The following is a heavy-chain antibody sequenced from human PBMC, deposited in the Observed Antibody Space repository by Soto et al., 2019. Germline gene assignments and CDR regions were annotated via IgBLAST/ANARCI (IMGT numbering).Heavy chain of an antibody. CDR2: INSDGSST. CDR1: GFTFSSYW. J-gene: IGHJ3*02. Sequence: GGSLRLSCAASGFTFSSYWMHWVRQAPGKGLVWVSRINSDGSSTSYADSVKGRFTISRDNAKNTLYLQMNSLRAEDTAVYYCASTCYDILTGYHDAFDIWGQGTMVTVSS. D-gene: IGHD3-9*01. CDR3: ASTCYDILTGYHDAFDI. V-gene: IGHV3-74*01.